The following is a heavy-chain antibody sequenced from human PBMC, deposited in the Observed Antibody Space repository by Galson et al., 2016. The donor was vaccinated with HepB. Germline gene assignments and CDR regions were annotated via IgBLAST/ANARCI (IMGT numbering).Heavy chain of an antibody. Sequence: SLRLSCAASGFTFTDSWMSWVRQAPGKGLEWVANINKDGSEKYYVDSVKGRFSISRDNAKNSLCLQMNSLRAEDTAVYYCARDHRYNWHTLRYYYYGMDVWGQGTTVTVSS. CDR3: ARDHRYNWHTLRYYYYGMDV. CDR1: GFTFTDSW. CDR2: INKDGSEK. D-gene: IGHD1-1*01. J-gene: IGHJ6*02. V-gene: IGHV3-7*01.